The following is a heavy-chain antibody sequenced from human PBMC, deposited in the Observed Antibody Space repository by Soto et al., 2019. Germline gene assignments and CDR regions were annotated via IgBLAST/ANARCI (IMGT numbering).Heavy chain of an antibody. CDR3: AKSRSGYGTYYYYYYMDV. Sequence: GGSLRLSCAASGFTFSSYAMSWVRQAPGKGLEWVSAISGSGGSTYYADSVKGRFTISRDNSKNTLYLQMNSLRAEDTAVYYCAKSRSGYGTYYYYYYMDVWGKGTKVTVSS. CDR2: ISGSGGST. V-gene: IGHV3-23*01. J-gene: IGHJ6*03. D-gene: IGHD5-12*01. CDR1: GFTFSSYA.